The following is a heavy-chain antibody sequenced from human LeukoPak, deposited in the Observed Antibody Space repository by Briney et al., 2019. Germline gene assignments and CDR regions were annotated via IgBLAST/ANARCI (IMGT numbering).Heavy chain of an antibody. V-gene: IGHV3-48*01. CDR2: ISSSSSTI. J-gene: IGHJ4*02. CDR3: AREGYYYDSSGHYYGGSDY. Sequence: GGSLRLSCAASGFTFSSYSMNWVRQAPGKGLEWVSYISSSSSTIYYADSVKGRFTISRDNAKNSLYLQMNSLRAEDTAVYYCAREGYYYDSSGHYYGGSDYWGQGTLVTVSS. D-gene: IGHD3-22*01. CDR1: GFTFSSYS.